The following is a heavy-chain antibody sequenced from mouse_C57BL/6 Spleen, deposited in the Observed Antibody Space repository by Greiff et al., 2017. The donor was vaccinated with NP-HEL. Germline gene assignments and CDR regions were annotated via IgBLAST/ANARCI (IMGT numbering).Heavy chain of an antibody. CDR2: IHPNSGST. J-gene: IGHJ2*01. CDR1: GYTFTSYW. Sequence: VQLQQSGAELVKPGASVKLSCKASGYTFTSYWMHWVKQRPGQGLEWIGMIHPNSGSTNYNEKFKSKATLTVDKSSSTAYMQLSSLTSEDSAVYYCASNYGSSLDYWGQGTTLTVSS. CDR3: ASNYGSSLDY. D-gene: IGHD1-1*01. V-gene: IGHV1-64*01.